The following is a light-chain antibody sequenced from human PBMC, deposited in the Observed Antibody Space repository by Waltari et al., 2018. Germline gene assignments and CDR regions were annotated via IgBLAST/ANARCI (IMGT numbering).Light chain of an antibody. J-gene: IGLJ2*01. V-gene: IGLV1-51*01. CDR1: GSNIGNNP. CDR3: ATWSGSLRGVV. Sequence: QSVLTQPPSVSAAPRQKVTIPCSGSGSNIGNNPCSWHQQVPGTAPKLLIHDNNQRPSWSPDRFSGSQSGTSATLGITGLQTGDAADYYCATWSGSLRGVVFGGGTKLTVL. CDR2: DNN.